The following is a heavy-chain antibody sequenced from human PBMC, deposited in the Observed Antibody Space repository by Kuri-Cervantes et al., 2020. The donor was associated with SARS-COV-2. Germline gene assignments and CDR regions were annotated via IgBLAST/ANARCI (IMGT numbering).Heavy chain of an antibody. D-gene: IGHD3-3*01. J-gene: IGHJ5*02. V-gene: IGHV4-39*07. Sequence: SETLSLTCTVSGGSISSSSYYWGWIRQPPGKGLEWIGSIYYSGSTYYNPSLKSRVTISVDTSKNQFSLKLSSVTAADTAVYYCARSPDLWWFDPWGQETLVTVSS. CDR2: IYYSGST. CDR1: GGSISSSSYY. CDR3: ARSPDLWWFDP.